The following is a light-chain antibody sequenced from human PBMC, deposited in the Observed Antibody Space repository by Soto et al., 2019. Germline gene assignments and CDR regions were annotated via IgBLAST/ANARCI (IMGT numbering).Light chain of an antibody. CDR2: GNS. Sequence: QSVLTQPPSVSGAPGQRVTISCTGSRSNIGAGYDVHWYRQLPGTAPKLLIYGNSNRPSGVPDRFSGSKSGTSASLAITGLQAKDEADYYCQSYDSSLSGVVFGGGTQLTVL. CDR1: RSNIGAGYD. J-gene: IGLJ2*01. V-gene: IGLV1-40*01. CDR3: QSYDSSLSGVV.